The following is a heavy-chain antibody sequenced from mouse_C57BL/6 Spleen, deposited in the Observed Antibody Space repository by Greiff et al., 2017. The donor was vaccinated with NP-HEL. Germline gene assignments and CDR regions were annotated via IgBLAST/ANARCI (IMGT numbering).Heavy chain of an antibody. J-gene: IGHJ3*01. CDR2: ISSGGDYI. V-gene: IGHV5-9-1*02. Sequence: EVMLVESGEGLVKPGGSLKLSCAASGFTFSSYAMSWVRQTPEKRLEWVAYISSGGDYIYYADTVKGRFTISRDNARNTLYLQMSSLKSEDTAMYYCTKSYGYRAWFAYWGQGTLVTVSA. CDR1: GFTFSSYA. D-gene: IGHD2-2*01. CDR3: TKSYGYRAWFAY.